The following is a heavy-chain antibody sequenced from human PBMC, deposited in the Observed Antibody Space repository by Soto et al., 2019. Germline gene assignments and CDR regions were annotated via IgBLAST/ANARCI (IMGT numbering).Heavy chain of an antibody. J-gene: IGHJ5*02. Sequence: SVKVSCKASGGTFGSDAITWVRQAPGQGLEWVGRIIPIFGTTNYAQNLQGRVTISADKSTLTSYMELHSLTSDDTALYYCATDRTDSGYYTNWLDPWGQGTQVTVSS. CDR1: GGTFGSDA. D-gene: IGHD3-22*01. V-gene: IGHV1-69*06. CDR2: IIPIFGTT. CDR3: ATDRTDSGYYTNWLDP.